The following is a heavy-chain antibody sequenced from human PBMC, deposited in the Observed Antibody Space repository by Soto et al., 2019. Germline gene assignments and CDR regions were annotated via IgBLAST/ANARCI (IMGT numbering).Heavy chain of an antibody. CDR3: AFGNLSYYFDF. V-gene: IGHV3-33*01. Sequence: LRLSCAASGFTFSGFGMHWVRQAPSKGLEWVAIIWYDGSDKYYADSVKGRFTISRDNSKNTLYLQMNSLRAEDTAVYHCAFGNLSYYFDFWGQGTPVTVSS. D-gene: IGHD3-16*01. J-gene: IGHJ4*02. CDR1: GFTFSGFG. CDR2: IWYDGSDK.